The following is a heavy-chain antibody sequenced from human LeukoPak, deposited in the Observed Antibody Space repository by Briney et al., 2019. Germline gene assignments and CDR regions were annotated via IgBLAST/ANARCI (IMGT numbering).Heavy chain of an antibody. V-gene: IGHV3-23*01. CDR1: GFAFRITS. CDR2: ITGSVGRE. Sequence: GGSLRLSCAASGFAFRITSMTWVRQAPGKGLEWVSAITGSVGREYSAHSVNGRLPISRVNSNSTLYLQMNSLRAEDTAIYYCGPDILSTTVDFWGQGTLVTVSS. D-gene: IGHD5/OR15-5a*01. J-gene: IGHJ4*02. CDR3: GPDILSTTVDF.